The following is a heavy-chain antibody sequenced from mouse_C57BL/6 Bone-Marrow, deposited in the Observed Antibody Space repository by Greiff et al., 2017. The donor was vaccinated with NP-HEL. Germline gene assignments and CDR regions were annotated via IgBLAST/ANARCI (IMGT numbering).Heavy chain of an antibody. CDR1: GYTFTSYW. CDR2: MDPNRGGT. V-gene: IGHV1-72*01. J-gene: IGHJ2*01. CDR3: ASLYFDY. Sequence: QVQLQQSGAELVKPGASVKLSCKASGYTFTSYWMHWVKQRPGRGLELIGRMDPNRGGTKYNEKFKSKATLTVDKPSSTAYMQLSSLTSEDSAVYYCASLYFDYGGQGTTLTVSS.